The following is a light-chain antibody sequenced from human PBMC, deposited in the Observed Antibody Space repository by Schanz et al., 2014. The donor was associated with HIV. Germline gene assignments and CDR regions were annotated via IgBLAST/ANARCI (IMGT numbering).Light chain of an antibody. CDR2: DVS. Sequence: QSALTQPASVSGSPGQSITISCTGTSSDVGGYNYVSWYQQHPGKAPKLMIYDVSNRPSGVSTRFSGSKSGNTASLTISGLQAEDEADYYCQSYDSGLSGILFGGGTQLTVL. CDR3: QSYDSGLSGIL. J-gene: IGLJ2*01. V-gene: IGLV2-14*01. CDR1: SSDVGGYNY.